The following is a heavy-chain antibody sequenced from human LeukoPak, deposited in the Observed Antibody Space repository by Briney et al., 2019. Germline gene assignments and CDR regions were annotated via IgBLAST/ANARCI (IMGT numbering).Heavy chain of an antibody. CDR2: ISSSSSTI. J-gene: IGHJ6*03. V-gene: IGHV3-48*01. Sequence: GGSLRLSCAASGFTFSSYSMNWVRQAPGKGLEWVSYISSSSSTIYYADSVRGRFTISRDNAKNSLYLQMNSLRAEDTAVYYCARDSYYDFWSGYYNYYYYYMDVWGKGTTVTVSS. CDR3: ARDSYYDFWSGYYNYYYYYMDV. D-gene: IGHD3-3*01. CDR1: GFTFSSYS.